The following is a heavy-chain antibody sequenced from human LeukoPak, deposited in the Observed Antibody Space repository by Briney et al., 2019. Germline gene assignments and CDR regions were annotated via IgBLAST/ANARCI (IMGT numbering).Heavy chain of an antibody. V-gene: IGHV4-39*01. CDR1: GGSISSSSYY. CDR3: VVHDILTGYYKTLDC. J-gene: IGHJ4*02. CDR2: IYYSGST. Sequence: ASETLSLTCTVSGGSISSSSYYWGWIRQPPGKGLEWIGSIYYSGSTYYNPSLKSRVTISVDTSKNQFSLKLSSVTAADTAVYYCVVHDILTGYYKTLDCWGQGTLVTVSS. D-gene: IGHD3-9*01.